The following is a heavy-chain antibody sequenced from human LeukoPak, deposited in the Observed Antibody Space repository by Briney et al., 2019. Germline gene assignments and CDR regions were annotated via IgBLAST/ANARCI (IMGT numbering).Heavy chain of an antibody. D-gene: IGHD2-2*01. CDR3: AKSVVPAAIYYYYGMDV. Sequence: GGSLRLSCAASGFTFSSYAMSWVRQAPGKGLEWVSAISGSGGSTYYADSVKGRFTISRDNSKNTLYLQMNSLRAEDTAVYYCAKSVVPAAIYYYYGMDVWGQGTAVTVSS. CDR2: ISGSGGST. J-gene: IGHJ6*02. V-gene: IGHV3-23*01. CDR1: GFTFSSYA.